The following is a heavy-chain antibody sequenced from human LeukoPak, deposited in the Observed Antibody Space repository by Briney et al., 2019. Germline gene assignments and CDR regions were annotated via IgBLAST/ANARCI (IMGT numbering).Heavy chain of an antibody. V-gene: IGHV4-4*07. Sequence: SETLSLTCTVSGGSISSYYWSWVRQPAGKGLEWIGRIYASGNTNYNPSLKGRVTMTVDTSKNQFSLNLSSVTAADTAVYYCARRRGSSWYYFDSWGQGTLVTVSS. CDR3: ARRRGSSWYYFDS. CDR1: GGSISSYY. J-gene: IGHJ4*02. CDR2: IYASGNT. D-gene: IGHD6-13*01.